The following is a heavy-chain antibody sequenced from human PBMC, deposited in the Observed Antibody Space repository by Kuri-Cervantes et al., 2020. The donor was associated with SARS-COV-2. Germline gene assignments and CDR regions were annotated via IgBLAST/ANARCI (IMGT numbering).Heavy chain of an antibody. D-gene: IGHD3-10*01. CDR2: ITDDGGST. J-gene: IGHJ4*02. CDR3: VKGSAASRPYYFDS. V-gene: IGHV3-23*01. CDR1: GITFSSYA. Sequence: LSLTCAASGITFSSYAISWVRQAPGKGLEWVSAITDDGGSTYHADSVKGRFTISRDNSKTTLFLQMNSLRAEDTAVYHCVKGSAASRPYYFDSWGQGTLVTVSS.